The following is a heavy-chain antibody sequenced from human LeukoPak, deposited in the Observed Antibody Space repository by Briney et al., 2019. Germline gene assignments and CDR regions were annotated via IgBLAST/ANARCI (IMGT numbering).Heavy chain of an antibody. V-gene: IGHV1-18*01. CDR2: ISAYNSNT. Sequence: GASVKVSCKASGYTFTSYGISWVRQAPGQGLEWMGWISAYNSNTNYAQKLQGRVTMTTDTSTSTAYMELRSLRSDDTAVYYCASARGSYNWNYHWFDPWGQGTLVTVSS. D-gene: IGHD1-7*01. CDR1: GYTFTSYG. CDR3: ASARGSYNWNYHWFDP. J-gene: IGHJ5*02.